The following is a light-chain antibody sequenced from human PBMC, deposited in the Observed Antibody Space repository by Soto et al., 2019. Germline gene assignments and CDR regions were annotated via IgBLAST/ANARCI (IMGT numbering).Light chain of an antibody. J-gene: IGLJ1*01. CDR3: SSFSTGDTLV. CDR1: SNDIGAYNY. Sequence: QSVLTQPTSVSGSPGQSITISCTGNSNDIGAYNYVSWYQQHPGKAPKLIIYEVFHRPSGVSSRFSGSKSDNTASLTISGLQTEDESEYYCSSFSTGDTLVFGSGTKVTVL. V-gene: IGLV2-14*01. CDR2: EVF.